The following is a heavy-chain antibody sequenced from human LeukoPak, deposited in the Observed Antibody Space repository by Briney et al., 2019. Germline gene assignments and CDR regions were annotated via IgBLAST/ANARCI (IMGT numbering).Heavy chain of an antibody. V-gene: IGHV4-59*11. J-gene: IGHJ5*02. Sequence: PSETLSLTCTVSGGSISSHYWSWIRQPPGKGLEWIGYIYYSGSTNYNPSLKSRATISVDTSKNQFSLKLSSVTAADTAVYYCARERGKGYCSSTSCYTWFDPWGQGTLVTVSS. CDR2: IYYSGST. CDR3: ARERGKGYCSSTSCYTWFDP. D-gene: IGHD2-2*02. CDR1: GGSISSHY.